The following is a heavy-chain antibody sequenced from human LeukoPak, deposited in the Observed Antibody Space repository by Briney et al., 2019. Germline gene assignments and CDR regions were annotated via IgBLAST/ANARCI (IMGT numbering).Heavy chain of an antibody. CDR2: IYYSGNT. CDR1: GDSISSSRYY. Sequence: SETLSLTCTVSGDSISSSRYYWGWIRQPPGKGLEGIGTIYYSGNTYYNPSLKNRVTISVDTSKNQFSLKLTSVTDADTSVYYCARLDYDFWSGFHDFWGQGTLVTVSS. J-gene: IGHJ4*02. V-gene: IGHV4-39*01. CDR3: ARLDYDFWSGFHDF. D-gene: IGHD3-3*01.